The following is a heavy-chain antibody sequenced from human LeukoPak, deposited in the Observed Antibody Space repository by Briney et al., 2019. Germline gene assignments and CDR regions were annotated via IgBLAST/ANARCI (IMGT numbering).Heavy chain of an antibody. Sequence: PSETLSLTCAVYGGSFSGYYWSWIRQPPGKGLEWIGEINHSGSTNYNPSLKSRVTISVDTSKNQFSLKLSSVTAADTAVYYCAREGPGGYFDYWGQGTLVTVSS. CDR1: GGSFSGYY. CDR2: INHSGST. V-gene: IGHV4-34*01. D-gene: IGHD2-8*02. CDR3: AREGPGGYFDY. J-gene: IGHJ4*02.